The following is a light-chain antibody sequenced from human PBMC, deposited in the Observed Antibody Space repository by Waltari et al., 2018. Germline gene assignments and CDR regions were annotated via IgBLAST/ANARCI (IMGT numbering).Light chain of an antibody. V-gene: IGLV1-44*01. CDR1: TSNIGSNT. CDR3: AAWDYSLNYV. Sequence: QSVLTQPPSASGTPGQRVTISCSGSTSNIGSNTVNWYQQFPGTAPTLLIYSNNQRPSGVPDRFSAYKSGTSASLAISGLYYEDEADYYCAAWDYSLNYVFGSGTKVTVL. CDR2: SNN. J-gene: IGLJ1*01.